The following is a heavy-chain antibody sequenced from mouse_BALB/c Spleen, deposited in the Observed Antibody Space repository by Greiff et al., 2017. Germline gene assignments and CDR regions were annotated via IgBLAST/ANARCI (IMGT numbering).Heavy chain of an antibody. D-gene: IGHD1-1*01. Sequence: LVKTGASVKISCKASGYSFTGYYMHWVKQSHGKSLEWIGYISCYNGATSYNQKFKGKATFTVDTSSSTAYMQFNSLTSEDSAVYYCARDYYYGSSVPWFAYWGQGTLVTVSA. CDR2: ISCYNGAT. J-gene: IGHJ3*01. V-gene: IGHV1S34*01. CDR3: ARDYYYGSSVPWFAY. CDR1: GYSFTGYY.